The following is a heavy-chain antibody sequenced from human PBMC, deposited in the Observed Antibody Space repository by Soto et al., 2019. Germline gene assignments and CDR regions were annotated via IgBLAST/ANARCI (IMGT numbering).Heavy chain of an antibody. V-gene: IGHV3-33*01. CDR1: GFPFNNYA. J-gene: IGHJ4*02. CDR3: ARDDVSMVTTFLDY. Sequence: GSLRLSCAASGFPFNNYAMHWVRQAPGKGLEWVAVIWHDGSNEHYADSVKGRFRVARDNSNNTLYLQMNSLRGEDTALYYCARDDVSMVTTFLDYWGLGTLVTV. D-gene: IGHD2-21*02. CDR2: IWHDGSNE.